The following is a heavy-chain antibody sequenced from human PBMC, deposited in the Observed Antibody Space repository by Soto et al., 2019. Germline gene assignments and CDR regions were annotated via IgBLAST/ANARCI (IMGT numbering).Heavy chain of an antibody. CDR1: ADTFTSYY. D-gene: IGHD2-2*01. CDR2: INPNGGST. J-gene: IGHJ2*01. V-gene: IGHV1-46*01. CDR3: AIRTGQLAIISEFDGDWFFEV. Sequence: ASVKVSCKAPADTFTSYYIHWVRQAPGHGLEWIGVINPNGGSTKFAQTFQGRVTMTGDTSTSTVYMELRSLRSDDTAVYYCAIRTGQLAIISEFDGDWFFEVWGRGTLVTVSS.